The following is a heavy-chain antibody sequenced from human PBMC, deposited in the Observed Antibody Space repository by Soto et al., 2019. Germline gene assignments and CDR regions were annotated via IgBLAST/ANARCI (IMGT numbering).Heavy chain of an antibody. CDR3: ARGGGYYYYVDV. Sequence: PSETLSLTCAVYGGSFSGYYWSWIRQPPGKGLEWIGEINHSGSTNYNPSLKSRVTISVDTSKNQFSLKLSPVTAADTAVYYCARGGGYYYYVDVWDRGTTVTVSS. CDR2: INHSGST. V-gene: IGHV4-34*01. D-gene: IGHD1-26*01. J-gene: IGHJ6*03. CDR1: GGSFSGYY.